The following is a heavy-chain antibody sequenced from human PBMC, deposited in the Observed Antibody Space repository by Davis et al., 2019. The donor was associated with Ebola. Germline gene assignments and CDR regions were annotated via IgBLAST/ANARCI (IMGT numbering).Heavy chain of an antibody. V-gene: IGHV3-9*01. CDR3: VKDSSNIWFDI. CDR2: ISWNSGSI. D-gene: IGHD2/OR15-2a*01. J-gene: IGHJ3*02. Sequence: SLKISCAASGFTFDDYAMHWVRQAPGKGLEWVSGISWNSGSIGYADSVKGRFTISRDNAKNSLYLQMNSLRAEDTALYYCVKDSSNIWFDIWGQGTLVTVSS. CDR1: GFTFDDYA.